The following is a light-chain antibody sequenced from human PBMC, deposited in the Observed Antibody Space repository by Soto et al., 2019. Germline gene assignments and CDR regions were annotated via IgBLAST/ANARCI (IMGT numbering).Light chain of an antibody. J-gene: IGLJ3*02. CDR2: GNS. Sequence: QSVLTQPPSVSGAPGQRVTISCTGSSSNIGAGYDVHWYQQLPGTAPKLLLYGNSNRPSGVPDRFSGSKSGTSASLAITGLQAEDEADYYCQSYDSSLSGSVFGGGTKLPVL. V-gene: IGLV1-40*01. CDR3: QSYDSSLSGSV. CDR1: SSNIGAGYD.